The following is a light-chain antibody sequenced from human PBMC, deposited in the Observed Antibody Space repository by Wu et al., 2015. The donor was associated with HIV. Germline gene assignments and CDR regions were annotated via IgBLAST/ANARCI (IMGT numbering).Light chain of an antibody. CDR1: QSVNTF. Sequence: EIVLTQSPVTLSLSPGETATLSCRASQSVNTFLSWYQQRPGQTPRLLIYDASNRATGIPARFSGSGSGTDFTLIISSLEPEDFAVYYCQQHSGWPHAFGGGTKVEIK. J-gene: IGKJ4*01. CDR3: QQHSGWPHA. CDR2: DAS. V-gene: IGKV3-11*01.